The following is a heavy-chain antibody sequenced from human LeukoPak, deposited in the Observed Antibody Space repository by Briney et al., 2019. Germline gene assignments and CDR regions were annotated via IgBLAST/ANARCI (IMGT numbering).Heavy chain of an antibody. Sequence: ASVKVSFKASGGTFSSYAISWVRQAPGQGLEWMGRIIPILGIANYAQKFQGRVTITADKSTSTAYMELSSLRSEDTAVYYCAITLSGSYHYYYYYGMDVWGQGTTVTVSS. CDR3: AITLSGSYHYYYYYGMDV. CDR1: GGTFSSYA. CDR2: IIPILGIA. V-gene: IGHV1-69*04. J-gene: IGHJ6*02. D-gene: IGHD1-26*01.